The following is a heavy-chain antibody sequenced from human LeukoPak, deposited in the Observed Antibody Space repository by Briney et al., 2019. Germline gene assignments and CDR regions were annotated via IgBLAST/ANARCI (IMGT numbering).Heavy chain of an antibody. CDR1: GFTFSAYS. Sequence: GGSLRLSCVASGFTFSAYSMTWVRQAPGKGLDWVSSVSVSGGGTYYADSVRGRFNISRDNSKNTLYLHMNSLRAEDTAVYYCVKDWRDESNCGGDCLQYWGQGTLVTVSS. V-gene: IGHV3-23*01. D-gene: IGHD2-21*02. J-gene: IGHJ4*02. CDR3: VKDWRDESNCGGDCLQY. CDR2: VSVSGGGT.